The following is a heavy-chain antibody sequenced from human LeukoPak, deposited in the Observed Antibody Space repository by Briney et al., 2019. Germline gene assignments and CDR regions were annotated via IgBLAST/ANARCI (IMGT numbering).Heavy chain of an antibody. V-gene: IGHV3-48*03. CDR3: ARESRDYDFWSGKSGDY. J-gene: IGHJ4*02. CDR1: GFTFSSYE. D-gene: IGHD3-3*01. CDR2: ISSSGSTI. Sequence: GGSLRLSCAASGFTFSSYEMNWVRQAPGKGLEWVSYISSSGSTIYYADSVKGRFTISRDNAKNSLYLQMNSLRAEDTAVYYCARESRDYDFWSGKSGDYWGQGTLVTVSS.